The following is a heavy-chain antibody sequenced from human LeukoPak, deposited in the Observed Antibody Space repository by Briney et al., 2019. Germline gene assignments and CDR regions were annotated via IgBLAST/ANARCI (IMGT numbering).Heavy chain of an antibody. J-gene: IGHJ4*02. Sequence: HPGGSLRLSCAASGFTFSSYAMSWVRQAPGKGLEWVSTISGSGGSTYYADSVKGRYTISRDSPKNTLYLQMNSLRAEDTAVYYCAKYPQSLLRYFDYWGQGTLVTVSS. V-gene: IGHV3-23*01. CDR3: AKYPQSLLRYFDY. CDR2: ISGSGGST. D-gene: IGHD3-9*01. CDR1: GFTFSSYA.